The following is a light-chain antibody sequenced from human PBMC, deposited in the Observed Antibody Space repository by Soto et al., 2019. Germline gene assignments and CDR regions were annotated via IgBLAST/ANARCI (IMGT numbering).Light chain of an antibody. CDR2: AAS. Sequence: DIQMTQSPTSLSASVGDRVTITCRASQDIRNFVAWYQQQPGKAPKLLIYAASTLQSGVPSRFSGSGSGTDFTFTINSLQPEDVATYSCQKYSSVPVFGPGTKVEIK. CDR1: QDIRNF. J-gene: IGKJ3*01. V-gene: IGKV1-27*01. CDR3: QKYSSVPV.